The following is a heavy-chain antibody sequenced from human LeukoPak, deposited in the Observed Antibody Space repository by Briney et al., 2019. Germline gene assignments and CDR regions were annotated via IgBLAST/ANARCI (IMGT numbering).Heavy chain of an antibody. Sequence: GGSLRLSCAASGFTFSSYSMNWVRQAPGKGLEWVSSISSSSSYIYYADSVKGRFTISRDNAKNSLYLQMNSLRAEDTAVYYCAREGGYCGGDCYFGYWGQGTLVTVSS. D-gene: IGHD2-21*01. J-gene: IGHJ4*02. CDR3: AREGGYCGGDCYFGY. CDR1: GFTFSSYS. V-gene: IGHV3-21*01. CDR2: ISSSSSYI.